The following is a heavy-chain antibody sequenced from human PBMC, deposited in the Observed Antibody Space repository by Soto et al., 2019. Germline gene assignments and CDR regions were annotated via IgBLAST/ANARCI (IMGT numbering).Heavy chain of an antibody. CDR1: GGIFNDYT. CDR3: XXXXXXXXXGTIDY. CDR2: IIPILEKA. D-gene: IGHD1-7*01. V-gene: IGHV1-69*02. J-gene: IGHJ4*02. Sequence: QVQLVQSGAEVKKPGSSVKVSCKASGGIFNDYTISWVRQAPGQGLEWMGMIIPILEKANYAQMFQGRVTITADKYTSTAYXEXXXXXXXXXXXXXXXXXXXXXXXGTIDYWGQGTLVTV.